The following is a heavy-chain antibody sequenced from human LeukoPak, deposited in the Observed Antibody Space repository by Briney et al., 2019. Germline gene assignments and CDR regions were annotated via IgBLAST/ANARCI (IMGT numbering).Heavy chain of an antibody. CDR3: ARAGITMVRGVITH. V-gene: IGHV3-21*01. Sequence: GGSLRLSCAASGFIFSSYSMNWVRQAPGKGLEWVSSISSSSSYIYYADSVKGRFTISRDNAKNSLYLQMNSLRAEDTAVYYCARAGITMVRGVITHWGQGALVTVSS. J-gene: IGHJ4*02. D-gene: IGHD3-10*01. CDR2: ISSSSSYI. CDR1: GFIFSSYS.